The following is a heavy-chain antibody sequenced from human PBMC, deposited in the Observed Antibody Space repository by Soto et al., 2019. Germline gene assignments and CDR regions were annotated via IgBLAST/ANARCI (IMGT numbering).Heavy chain of an antibody. V-gene: IGHV3-23*01. CDR3: AKCVVVPAAMRWDIDY. CDR2: ISGSGGST. J-gene: IGHJ4*02. Sequence: EVQLLESGGGLVQPGGSLRLSCAASGFTFSSYAMSWVRQAPGKGLEWVSAISGSGGSTYYADSVKGRFTISRDNSKNPLYLRGSSLRADDTAVYYCAKCVVVPAAMRWDIDYWGQGTLVTVSS. CDR1: GFTFSSYA. D-gene: IGHD2-2*01.